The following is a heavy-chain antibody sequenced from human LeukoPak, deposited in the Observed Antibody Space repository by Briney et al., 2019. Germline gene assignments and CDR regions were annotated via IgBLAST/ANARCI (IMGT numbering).Heavy chain of an antibody. CDR1: GFTFSSYS. Sequence: PGGSLRLSCAASGFTFSSYSMNWVRQAPGKGLEWVSSISSSSYIYYADSVKGRFTISRDNAKNSLYLQMNSLRAEDTAVYYCASQMNDRLFDWLLYSWGQGTLVTVSS. V-gene: IGHV3-21*01. CDR2: ISSSSYI. CDR3: ASQMNDRLFDWLLYS. J-gene: IGHJ4*02. D-gene: IGHD3-9*01.